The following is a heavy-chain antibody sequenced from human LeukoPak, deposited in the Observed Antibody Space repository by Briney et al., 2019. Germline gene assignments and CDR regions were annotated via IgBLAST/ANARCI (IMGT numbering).Heavy chain of an antibody. Sequence: SVKVSCKASGGTFSSYAISWVRQAPGQGLEWMGRIIPIFGTANYAQKFQGRVTITTDESTSTAYMELSSLRSEDTAVYYCARDPYCSSTSCRPRSPNYFDYWGQGTLVTVSS. V-gene: IGHV1-69*05. CDR1: GGTFSSYA. CDR3: ARDPYCSSTSCRPRSPNYFDY. J-gene: IGHJ4*02. CDR2: IIPIFGTA. D-gene: IGHD2-2*01.